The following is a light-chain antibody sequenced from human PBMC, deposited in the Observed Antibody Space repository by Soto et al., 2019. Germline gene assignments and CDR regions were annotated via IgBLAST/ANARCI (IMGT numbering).Light chain of an antibody. CDR3: QQHNNWPLT. CDR2: DAS. CDR1: QSVTTN. J-gene: IGKJ4*01. V-gene: IGKV3-15*01. Sequence: EIVMTQSPATLSVSPGEGPTLSCRASQSVTTNLAWYQQKPGQAPRLLIYDASTRATGIPARFSGSGSGTEFTLTISSLQSEDFAVYYCQQHNNWPLTFGGGNKVDIK.